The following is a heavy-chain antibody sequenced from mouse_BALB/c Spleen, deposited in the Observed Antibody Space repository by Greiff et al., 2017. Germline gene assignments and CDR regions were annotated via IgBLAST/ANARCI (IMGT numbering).Heavy chain of an antibody. CDR3: ARGIYYGNYDYFDY. CDR2: INPYNDGT. Sequence: EVQLQESGPELVKPGASVKMSCKASGYTFTSYVMHWVKQKPGQGLEWIGYINPYNDGTKYNEKFKGKATLTSDKSSSTAYMELSSLTSEDSAVYYCARGIYYGNYDYFDYWGQGTTLTVSS. J-gene: IGHJ2*01. CDR1: GYTFTSYV. V-gene: IGHV1-14*01. D-gene: IGHD2-1*01.